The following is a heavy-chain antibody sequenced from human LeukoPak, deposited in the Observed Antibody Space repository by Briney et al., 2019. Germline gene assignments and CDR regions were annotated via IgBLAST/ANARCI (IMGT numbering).Heavy chain of an antibody. V-gene: IGHV3-23*01. CDR2: ISGSGGST. Sequence: PGGSLRLSCAASGFTFSSYAMSWVRQAPGKGLEWVSAISGSGGSTYYADSVKDRFTISRDNSKNTLYLQMNSLRAEDTAVYYCAKDEYYYYYMDVWGKGTTVTVSS. CDR3: AKDEYYYYYMDV. J-gene: IGHJ6*03. CDR1: GFTFSSYA.